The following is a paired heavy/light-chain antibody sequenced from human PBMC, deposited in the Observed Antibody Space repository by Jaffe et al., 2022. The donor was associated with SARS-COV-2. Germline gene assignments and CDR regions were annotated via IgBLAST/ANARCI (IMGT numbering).Light chain of an antibody. Sequence: IVMTQTPLSLTVTPGEPASISCRSSQSLLDSDDGNTYLDWYLQKPGQSPQLLMNTRSYRASGVPDRFSGSGSGTDFTLKISRVEAEDVGVYYCLQRIEFPYTFGQGTKLEI. CDR3: LQRIEFPYT. J-gene: IGKJ2*01. CDR2: TRS. V-gene: IGKV2-40*01. CDR1: QSLLDSDDGNTY.
Heavy chain of an antibody. J-gene: IGHJ4*02. CDR3: VRDGAHVGVAFDS. CDR2: ISYHGGKK. Sequence: QVHLVESGGGVVQPGRSLTLSCAASKFIFSNYGMHWVRRAPGKGLEWVAVISYHGGKKYYGDSVKGRFTISRDNAKNTLYLQMDSLRPEDTAVYYCVRDGAHVGVAFDSWGQGTLVTVSS. V-gene: IGHV3-30*03. D-gene: IGHD1-26*01. CDR1: KFIFSNYG.